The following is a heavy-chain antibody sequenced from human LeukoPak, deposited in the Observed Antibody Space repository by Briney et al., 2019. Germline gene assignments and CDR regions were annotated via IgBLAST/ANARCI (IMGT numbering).Heavy chain of an antibody. CDR3: AKDHSGYDEESFTFGFDP. Sequence: EPGGSLRLSCAASGFTFSSYAMSWVRQAPGKGLEWVSAISGSGGSTYYADSVKGRFTISRDNSKNTLYLQMNSLRAEDTAVYYRAKDHSGYDEESFTFGFDPWGQGTLVTVSS. J-gene: IGHJ5*02. CDR2: ISGSGGST. D-gene: IGHD5-12*01. CDR1: GFTFSSYA. V-gene: IGHV3-23*01.